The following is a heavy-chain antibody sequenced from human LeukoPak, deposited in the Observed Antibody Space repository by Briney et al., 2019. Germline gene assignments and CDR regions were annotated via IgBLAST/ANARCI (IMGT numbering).Heavy chain of an antibody. CDR3: ATLGGYCGGGSCYSDFDY. CDR1: GGSFSGYY. J-gene: IGHJ4*02. V-gene: IGHV4-34*01. Sequence: PSETLSLTCAVYGGSFSGYYWSWIRQPPGKGLEWIGEINHSGSTNYNPSLKRRVTISVATSKHQFSLKLSSVTAADTAVYYCATLGGYCGGGSCYSDFDYWGQGTLVTVSS. D-gene: IGHD2-15*01. CDR2: INHSGST.